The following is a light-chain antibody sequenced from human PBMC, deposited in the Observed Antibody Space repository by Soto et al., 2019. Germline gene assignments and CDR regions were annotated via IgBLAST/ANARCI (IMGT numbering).Light chain of an antibody. CDR1: DVVGSN. V-gene: IGKV3-15*01. J-gene: IGKJ5*01. CDR2: GAS. CDR3: QQYNDWPPIT. Sequence: EIVLTPSPGTLSLSPVERATLSCRASDVVGSNLAWYQQKPGQAPRLLIYGASTRATGIPGRFSGSGFGTEFTLTISGLQPEDFAVYYCQQYNDWPPITFGQGTRLEIK.